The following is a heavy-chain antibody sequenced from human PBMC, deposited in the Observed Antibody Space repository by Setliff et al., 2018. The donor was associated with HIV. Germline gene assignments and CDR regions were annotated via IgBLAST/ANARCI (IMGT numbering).Heavy chain of an antibody. J-gene: IGHJ4*02. CDR3: ARDDYGGNAPFDY. CDR2: INHSGST. D-gene: IGHD4-17*01. V-gene: IGHV4-34*01. Sequence: PSETLSLTCAVYGGSFSGYYWSWIRQPPGKGLEWIGEINHSGSTNYSPSLKSRVTISVDTSKNQFSLKLSSVTAADTAVYYCARDDYGGNAPFDYWGQGTLVTVPQ. CDR1: GGSFSGYY.